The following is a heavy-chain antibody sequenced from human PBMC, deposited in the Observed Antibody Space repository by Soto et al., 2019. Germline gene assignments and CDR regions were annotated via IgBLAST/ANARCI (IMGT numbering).Heavy chain of an antibody. CDR3: VVSRGWWAFHS. D-gene: IGHD6-19*01. V-gene: IGHV1-3*01. CDR1: VYTFTSYD. Sequence: XSVKVSCKASVYTFTSYDMHWVRQAPGQRLEWMGRINVINGNAYYSQRFQGRATFTRDTSASTGYMELSSLISGDTAVYYCVVSRGWWAFHSWGQGTVVTVSS. CDR2: INVINGNA. J-gene: IGHJ4*02.